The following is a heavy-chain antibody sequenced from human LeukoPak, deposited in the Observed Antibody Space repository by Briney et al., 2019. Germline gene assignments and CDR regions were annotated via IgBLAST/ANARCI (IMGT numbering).Heavy chain of an antibody. CDR3: ASSGSYRFDY. CDR2: ITASGTAM. Sequence: PGGSLRLSCAASGFTFNSYSMNWVRQAPGKGLEGVSHITASGTAMFYADSVKGRFTISRDNAKNSLYLQMNSLRDEDTAVYYCASSGSYRFDYWGQGTLVTVSS. V-gene: IGHV3-48*02. J-gene: IGHJ4*02. CDR1: GFTFNSYS. D-gene: IGHD1-26*01.